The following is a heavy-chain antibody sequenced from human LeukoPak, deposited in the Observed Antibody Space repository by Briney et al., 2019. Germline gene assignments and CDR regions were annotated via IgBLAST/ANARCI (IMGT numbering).Heavy chain of an antibody. CDR1: GYTFTSYD. D-gene: IGHD6-13*01. CDR2: MNPNSGNT. V-gene: IGHV1-8*01. Sequence: ASVKVSCKASGYTFTSYDINWVRQATRQGLEWMGWMNPNSGNTGYAQKFQGRVTMTRNTSISTAYMELSSLRSEDTAVYYCARATSPGIPAAGAIDYWGQGTLVTVSS. J-gene: IGHJ4*02. CDR3: ARATSPGIPAAGAIDY.